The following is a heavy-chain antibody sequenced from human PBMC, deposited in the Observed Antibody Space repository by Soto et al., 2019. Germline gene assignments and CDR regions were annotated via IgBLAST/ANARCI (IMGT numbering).Heavy chain of an antibody. Sequence: SQTPSLTCAISGYSVSSNSAAWNWIRQSPSRGLEWLGRTYYRSKWYNDYAVSVKSRITINPDTSKNQFSLQLNSVTPEDTAVYYCARGGYCSGGSCYYFDYWGQGTLFTVS. J-gene: IGHJ4*02. CDR3: ARGGYCSGGSCYYFDY. CDR2: TYYRSKWYN. D-gene: IGHD2-15*01. V-gene: IGHV6-1*01. CDR1: GYSVSSNSAA.